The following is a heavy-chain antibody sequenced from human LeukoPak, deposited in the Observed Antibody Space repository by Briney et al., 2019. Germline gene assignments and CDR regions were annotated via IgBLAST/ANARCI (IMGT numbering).Heavy chain of an antibody. CDR1: GFTFSSYG. J-gene: IGHJ4*02. CDR3: ARVGKQWLAIDY. Sequence: GGSLRLSCAASGFTFSSYGMYWVRQAPGKGLEWVAVISYHGSNKYYADSVKGRFTISRDNSENTLYLQMNSLRAEDTAVYYCARVGKQWLAIDYWGQGTLVTVSS. D-gene: IGHD6-19*01. CDR2: ISYHGSNK. V-gene: IGHV3-30*03.